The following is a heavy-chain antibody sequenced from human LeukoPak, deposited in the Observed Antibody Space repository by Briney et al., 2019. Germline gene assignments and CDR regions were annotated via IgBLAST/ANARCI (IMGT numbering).Heavy chain of an antibody. Sequence: GGSLRLSCAASGFTFSSYAMSWVRQAPGKGLGWVSDISGAGGSTYYADSVKGRFTISRDNSKDTLYLQMNSLRAEDTAIYYCVKLRTGTATNFDYWGQGTLVTVSS. CDR3: VKLRTGTATNFDY. V-gene: IGHV3-23*01. J-gene: IGHJ4*02. D-gene: IGHD1-1*01. CDR1: GFTFSSYA. CDR2: ISGAGGST.